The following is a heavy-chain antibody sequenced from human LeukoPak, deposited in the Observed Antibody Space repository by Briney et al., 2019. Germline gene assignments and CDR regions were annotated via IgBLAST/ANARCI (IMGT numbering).Heavy chain of an antibody. Sequence: PGRSLRLSCAASGYTVSSNYMSWVHQAPGKGLEWVSVIYSGGSTYYADSVKGRFTISRDSSKDTLYLQMNSLRAEDTSVYYCARDYGGNPTSVWFDPWGQGTLVTVSS. CDR2: IYSGGST. CDR1: GYTVSSNY. J-gene: IGHJ5*02. CDR3: ARDYGGNPTSVWFDP. D-gene: IGHD4-23*01. V-gene: IGHV3-53*01.